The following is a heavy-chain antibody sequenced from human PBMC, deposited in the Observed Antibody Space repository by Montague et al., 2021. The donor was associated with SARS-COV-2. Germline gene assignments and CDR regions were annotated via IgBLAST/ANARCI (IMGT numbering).Heavy chain of an antibody. CDR3: ARVFATVGAMDRNDY. CDR2: ISSSGSTI. J-gene: IGHJ4*02. Sequence: SLRLSCAASGFSFSSYVMNWVRQAPGKGLEWVSYISSSGSTIYYADSVKGRFTISRDNAKNSLYLQMNSLRAEDTAVYYCARVFATVGAMDRNDYWGQGTLVTVSS. V-gene: IGHV3-48*03. D-gene: IGHD1-26*01. CDR1: GFSFSSYV.